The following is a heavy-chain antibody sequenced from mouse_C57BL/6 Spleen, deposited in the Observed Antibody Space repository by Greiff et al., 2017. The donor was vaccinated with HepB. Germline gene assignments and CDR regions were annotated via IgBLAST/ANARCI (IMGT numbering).Heavy chain of an antibody. CDR2: ISYDGSN. CDR1: GYSITSGYY. J-gene: IGHJ3*01. V-gene: IGHV3-6*01. D-gene: IGHD3-2*02. Sequence: EVQLQQSGPGLVKPSQSLSLTCSVTGYSITSGYYWNWIRQFPGNKLEWMGYISYDGSNNYNPSLKNRISITRDTSKNQFFLKLNSVTTEDTATYYCARDGDSSGPVAYWGQGTLVTVSA. CDR3: ARDGDSSGPVAY.